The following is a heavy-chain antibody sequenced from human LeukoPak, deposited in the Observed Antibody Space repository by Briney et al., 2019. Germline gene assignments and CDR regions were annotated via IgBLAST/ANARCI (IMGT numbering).Heavy chain of an antibody. CDR1: GFTFSTYG. J-gene: IGHJ4*02. V-gene: IGHV3-30*02. D-gene: IGHD3-10*01. CDR2: IRHDGSNK. Sequence: GGSLRLSCAASGFTFSTYGMIWVRQAPGKGLEWVAFIRHDGSNKYYADSVKGRFIISRDNSRNTLYLQMNSLRPEDTAVYYCAKDRPVYYDGSGYFDYWGQGTLVTVSS. CDR3: AKDRPVYYDGSGYFDY.